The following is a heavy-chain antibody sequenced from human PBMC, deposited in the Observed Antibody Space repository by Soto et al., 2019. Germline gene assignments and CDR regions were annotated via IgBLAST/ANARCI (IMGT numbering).Heavy chain of an antibody. CDR3: AKDDYGMDV. V-gene: IGHV3-30*18. J-gene: IGHJ6*02. Sequence: QVQLVESGGGVVQPGRSLRLSCAASGFTFSSYAMHWVRQAPGKGLERVGVTSYDGRNKDYVDSVKGRFIISRDNSKNTLYLEMNSLRGEDTAVYFCAKDDYGMDVWGQGTTVTVSS. CDR2: TSYDGRNK. CDR1: GFTFSSYA.